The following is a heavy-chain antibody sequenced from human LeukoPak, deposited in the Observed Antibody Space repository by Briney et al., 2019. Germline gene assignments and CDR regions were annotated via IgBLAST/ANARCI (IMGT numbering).Heavy chain of an antibody. J-gene: IGHJ4*02. CDR3: ARAVRYQLLPDD. D-gene: IGHD2-2*01. Sequence: SVKLSCKASGYTFSNYDISWVRQATGPGLEWMGWMNPNSGNAGSALQFQGRVRFSTDTSITTTNMEMSRVRSDDTAVYYCARAVRYQLLPDDWGQGTLVTVSS. V-gene: IGHV1-8*01. CDR2: MNPNSGNA. CDR1: GYTFSNYD.